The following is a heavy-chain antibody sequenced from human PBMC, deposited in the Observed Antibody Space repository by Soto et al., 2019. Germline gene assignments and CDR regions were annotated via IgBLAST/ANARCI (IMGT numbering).Heavy chain of an antibody. CDR3: ARVPVAMPTIGYYYSYGVDV. Sequence: SETLSLTCSVSGDSVTSGSHYWSWIRQPPGKGLEYIGYIFYSENTSYHPSLKSRVTISVDTSKNQFSLKLSSVTAADTALYYCARVPVAMPTIGYYYSYGVDVWGQGTKVTVYS. V-gene: IGHV4-61*01. J-gene: IGHJ6*02. CDR2: IFYSENT. CDR1: GDSVTSGSHY. D-gene: IGHD1-1*01.